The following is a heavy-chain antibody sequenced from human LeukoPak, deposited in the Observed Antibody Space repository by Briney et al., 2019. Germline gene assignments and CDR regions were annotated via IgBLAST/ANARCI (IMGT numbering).Heavy chain of an antibody. CDR1: GYTFTGYY. CDR3: ARNDCSSTSCPYYYYYGMDV. J-gene: IGHJ6*02. V-gene: IGHV1-2*02. D-gene: IGHD2-2*01. Sequence: ASLKVSCKASGYTFTGYYLHWVRQAPGQGLEWMGWINPNSGGTNYAQKFQGRVTMTRDTSISTAYMELSRRRSDDTAVYYCARNDCSSTSCPYYYYYGMDVWGQGTTVTVSS. CDR2: INPNSGGT.